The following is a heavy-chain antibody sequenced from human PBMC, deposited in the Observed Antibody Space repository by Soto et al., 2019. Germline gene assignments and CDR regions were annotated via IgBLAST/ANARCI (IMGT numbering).Heavy chain of an antibody. V-gene: IGHV3-48*01. Sequence: GGSLRLSCAASGFTFSSYSINWVRQAPGKGLEWVSYISSSSSTIYYADSVKGRFTISRDNAKNSLYLQMSSLRSEDTAVYYCARDETSYYGSGSYYNQFDPWGQGTLVTVSS. CDR1: GFTFSSYS. CDR3: ARDETSYYGSGSYYNQFDP. J-gene: IGHJ5*02. CDR2: ISSSSSTI. D-gene: IGHD3-10*01.